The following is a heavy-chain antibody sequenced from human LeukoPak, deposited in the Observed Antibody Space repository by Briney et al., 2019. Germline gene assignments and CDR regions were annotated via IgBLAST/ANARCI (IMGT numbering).Heavy chain of an antibody. V-gene: IGHV3-21*01. CDR1: GFTFSSYS. D-gene: IGHD3-22*01. J-gene: IGHJ4*02. CDR3: ARVGVDYYDSSGYPDFDY. CDR2: ISSSSSYI. Sequence: GGSLRLSCAASGFTFSSYSMNWVRQALGKGLEWVSYISSSSSYIYYADSVKGRFTISRDNAKNSLYLQMNSLRAEDTAVYYCARVGVDYYDSSGYPDFDYWGQGTLVTVSS.